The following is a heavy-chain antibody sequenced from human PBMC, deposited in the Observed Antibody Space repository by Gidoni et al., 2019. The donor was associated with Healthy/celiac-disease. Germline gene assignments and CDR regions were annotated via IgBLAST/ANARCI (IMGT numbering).Heavy chain of an antibody. CDR3: ARDSGAAAAYYYYYYMDV. D-gene: IGHD6-13*01. J-gene: IGHJ6*03. Sequence: QVQLVQSGAEVKKPGASVKVSCKASGYTFTSYYMHWLRQAPGQGLEWMGIINPSGGSTSYAQKCQGRVNMTRETSTSTVYMELSSLRSEDTAVYYCARDSGAAAAYYYYYYMDVWGKGTTVTVSS. CDR2: INPSGGST. V-gene: IGHV1-46*01. CDR1: GYTFTSYY.